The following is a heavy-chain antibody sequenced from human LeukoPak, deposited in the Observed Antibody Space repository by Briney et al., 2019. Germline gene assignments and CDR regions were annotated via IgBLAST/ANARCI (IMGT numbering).Heavy chain of an antibody. CDR3: AVRGGSYYYYGMDV. V-gene: IGHV1-69*13. D-gene: IGHD3-16*01. CDR1: GGTFSSYA. CDR2: IIPIFGTA. J-gene: IGHJ6*02. Sequence: AASVKVSCKASGGTFSSYAISWVRQAPGQGLEWMGGIIPIFGTANYAQKFQGRVTITADESTSTAYMELSSLRSEDTAVYYCAVRGGSYYYYGMDVWGQGTTVTVSS.